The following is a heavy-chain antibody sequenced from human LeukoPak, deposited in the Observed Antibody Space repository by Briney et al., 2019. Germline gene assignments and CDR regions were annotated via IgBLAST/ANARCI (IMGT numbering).Heavy chain of an antibody. CDR2: VDATGST. D-gene: IGHD3-10*01. J-gene: IGHJ4*02. V-gene: IGHV3-53*01. CDR1: GFTVSSDY. CDR3: ARDASGSRPNY. Sequence: PGGSLRLSCAASGFTVSSDYMTWVRQAPGKGLEWVSSVDATGSTNYADSVRGRFTLSRDNSKNTRYLRMSGLRAEDTAVYYCARDASGSRPNYWGQGTLVTVTS.